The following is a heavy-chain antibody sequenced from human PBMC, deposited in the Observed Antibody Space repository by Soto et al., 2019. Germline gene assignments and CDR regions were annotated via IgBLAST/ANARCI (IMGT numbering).Heavy chain of an antibody. CDR2: ISAYNGNT. CDR3: AILQEWARQNGMDV. CDR1: GYTFTIYG. V-gene: IGHV1-18*01. J-gene: IGHJ6*02. D-gene: IGHD3-3*01. Sequence: GASVTVSCKSSGYTFTIYGISGLRQATGQGLEWMGWISAYNGNTNYAQKLQGRVTMTTDTSTSTAYMELRSLRSDDTAVYYCAILQEWARQNGMDVWGQGTTVTVSS.